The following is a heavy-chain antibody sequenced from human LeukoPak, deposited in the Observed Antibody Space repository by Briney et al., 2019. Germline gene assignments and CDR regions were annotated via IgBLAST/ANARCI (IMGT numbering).Heavy chain of an antibody. Sequence: PGGSLRLSCAASGFTVSSNYMSWVRQAPGKGLEWVSVIYSGGSTYYADSVKGRFTISRDNSKNTLYLQMSSLRAEDTAVYYLSRKNRKYHYHGKGVLGQGTTVTVSS. CDR3: SRKNRKYHYHGKGV. CDR1: GFTVSSNY. J-gene: IGHJ6*02. CDR2: IYSGGST. V-gene: IGHV3-53*01. D-gene: IGHD1-14*01.